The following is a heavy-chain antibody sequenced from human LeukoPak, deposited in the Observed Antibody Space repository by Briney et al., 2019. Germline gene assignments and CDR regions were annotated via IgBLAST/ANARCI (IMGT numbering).Heavy chain of an antibody. V-gene: IGHV1-24*01. Sequence: GASVKVSCKVSGYTLTELSMHWVQQAPGKGLEWMGGFDPEDGETIYAQRFQGRVTMTEDTSTDTAYMELSSLRSEDTAVYYCATGSQYYYDSSGYYNAFDIWGQGTMVTVSS. CDR2: FDPEDGET. CDR1: GYTLTELS. CDR3: ATGSQYYYDSSGYYNAFDI. D-gene: IGHD3-22*01. J-gene: IGHJ3*02.